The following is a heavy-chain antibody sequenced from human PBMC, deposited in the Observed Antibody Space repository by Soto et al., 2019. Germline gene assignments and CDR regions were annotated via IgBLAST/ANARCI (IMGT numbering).Heavy chain of an antibody. V-gene: IGHV4-59*01. CDR2: MYNTGST. CDR3: ARDLWGYCGADCYPLDV. Sequence: PSETLSLTCTVSGGSISSYYWSWIRQPPGKGLEWIGYMYNTGSTSYNPSLKSRVTISVDTSKNQFSLKLNSVTAADMAVYYCARDLWGYCGADCYPLDVWGQGTTVTVS. D-gene: IGHD2-21*02. J-gene: IGHJ6*02. CDR1: GGSISSYY.